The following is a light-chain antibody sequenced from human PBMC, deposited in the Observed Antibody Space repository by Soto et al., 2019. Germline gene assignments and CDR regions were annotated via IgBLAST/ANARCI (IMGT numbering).Light chain of an antibody. CDR2: GNT. CDR1: SSNIGAGYD. V-gene: IGLV1-40*01. J-gene: IGLJ3*02. CDR3: QSYDDSLSCSV. Sequence: QSVLTQPPSVCGAPGQRVTISCTGSSSNIGAGYDVHWYQQLPGTAPKLLIYGNTNRLSGVPDRFSGSKSDTSASLAITGLQAEDEADYYCQSYDDSLSCSVFGGGTKLTVL.